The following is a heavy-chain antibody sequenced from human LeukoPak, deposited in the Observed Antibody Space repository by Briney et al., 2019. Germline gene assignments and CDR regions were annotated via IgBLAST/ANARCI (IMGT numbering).Heavy chain of an antibody. CDR2: INHSGST. J-gene: IGHJ5*02. CDR3: ARGQDSWYRYNWFDP. CDR1: GGSFSGYY. Sequence: PSETLSLTCAVYGGSFSGYYWSWIRQPPGKGLEWIGEINHSGSTNYNPSLKSRVTISVDTSKNQFSLKLSSVTAADTAAYYCARGQDSWYRYNWFDPWGQGTLVTVSS. D-gene: IGHD6-13*01. V-gene: IGHV4-34*01.